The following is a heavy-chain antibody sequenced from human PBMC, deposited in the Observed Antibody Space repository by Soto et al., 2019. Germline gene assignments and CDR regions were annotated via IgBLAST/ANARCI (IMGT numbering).Heavy chain of an antibody. V-gene: IGHV3-7*03. CDR1: GFSLSNYW. Sequence: EVQLVESGGGLVQPGGYLRLSCAASGFSLSNYWMTWVRRAPGKRPEWVANIKQDGSATYYMDSVRGRFTISRDNANNSLFLQMNSLRAEDTALYYCARWTTALDYWGQGALVTVSS. CDR3: ARWTTALDY. J-gene: IGHJ4*02. CDR2: IKQDGSAT. D-gene: IGHD4-17*01.